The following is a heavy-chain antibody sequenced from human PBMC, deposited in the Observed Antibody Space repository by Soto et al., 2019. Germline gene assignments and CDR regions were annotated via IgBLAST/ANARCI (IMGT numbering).Heavy chain of an antibody. CDR2: IYYSGIT. J-gene: IGHJ5*02. CDR1: GGSIDSGDYF. CDR3: ARHYRSGSRKWFDP. D-gene: IGHD6-19*01. Sequence: ETLSLSRSVSGGSIDSGDYFWGWVRQPPGKGLEWIGSIYYSGITYYNPSLRSRVTISVDTSKNQFSLKLSSVTAADTAVFYCARHYRSGSRKWFDPWGQGTLVTVPS. V-gene: IGHV4-39*01.